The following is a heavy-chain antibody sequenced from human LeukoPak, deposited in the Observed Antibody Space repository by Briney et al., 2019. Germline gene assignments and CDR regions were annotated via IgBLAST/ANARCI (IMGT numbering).Heavy chain of an antibody. D-gene: IGHD5-12*01. Sequence: GGSLRLSCAASGFTFSSYTMHWVRQAPGKGLEWVAVIWYDGSNKYYADSVKGRFTISRDNAKNSLYLQMNSLRTEDTAVYYCARALDIVATITPIDYWGQGTLVTVSS. V-gene: IGHV3-33*01. CDR3: ARALDIVATITPIDY. CDR1: GFTFSSYT. CDR2: IWYDGSNK. J-gene: IGHJ4*02.